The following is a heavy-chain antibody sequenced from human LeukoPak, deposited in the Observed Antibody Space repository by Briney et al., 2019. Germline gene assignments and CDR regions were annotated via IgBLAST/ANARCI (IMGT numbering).Heavy chain of an antibody. CDR1: GYTFTGYY. J-gene: IGHJ5*02. CDR2: INPNTGGT. V-gene: IGHV1-2*02. Sequence: ASVKVSCKTSGYTFTGYYMHWVRQAPGQGPEWMGWINPNTGGTNYAQKFQGRVTMTRDTSITTAYMELSRLRFDDTAVYYCARGDIAVAPWGQGTLVTVSS. D-gene: IGHD6-19*01. CDR3: ARGDIAVAP.